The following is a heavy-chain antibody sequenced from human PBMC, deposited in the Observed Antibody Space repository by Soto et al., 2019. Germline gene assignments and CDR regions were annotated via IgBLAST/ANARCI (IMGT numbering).Heavy chain of an antibody. Sequence: QVQLVQSGAEVTKPGASVKVSCKASGYTFTSYAMHWVRQAPGQRLEWMGWINAGNGNTKYSQKFQGRVTITRDTAASTAYMELSSLRSEDTAVYYCARDRTVNAYCSGGSCYPPSFQHWGQGTLVTVSS. D-gene: IGHD2-15*01. J-gene: IGHJ1*01. CDR2: INAGNGNT. CDR1: GYTFTSYA. CDR3: ARDRTVNAYCSGGSCYPPSFQH. V-gene: IGHV1-3*01.